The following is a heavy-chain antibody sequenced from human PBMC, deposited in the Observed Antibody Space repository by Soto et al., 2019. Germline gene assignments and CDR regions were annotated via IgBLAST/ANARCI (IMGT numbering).Heavy chain of an antibody. D-gene: IGHD3-16*02. V-gene: IGHV3-48*01. CDR2: ISSSSSTI. J-gene: IGHJ4*02. CDR3: ASTGNYDYIWGSYRVDY. Sequence: GGSLRLSCAASGFTFSSYSMNWVRQAPGKGLEWVSYISSSSSTIYYADSVKDRFTISRDNAKNSLYLQMNSLRAEDTAVYYCASTGNYDYIWGSYRVDYWGQGTLVTVSS. CDR1: GFTFSSYS.